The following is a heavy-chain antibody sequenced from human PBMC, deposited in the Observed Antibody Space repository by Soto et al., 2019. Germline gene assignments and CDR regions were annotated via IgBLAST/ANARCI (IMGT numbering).Heavy chain of an antibody. CDR3: EREARPDVLRELLIRQRAKIWGGDPTRGIGHYSYGMDV. Sequence: EVQLVESGGGLVQPGGSLRLSCAASGFSFSNSWMTWVRQAPGKGLEWVANIKEDGSEKYYVDSLKGRFTISRDNAKNSLYLQMTGLRADDTAVYFCEREARPDVLRELLIRQRAKIWGGDPTRGIGHYSYGMDVWGQGTTVTVYS. D-gene: IGHD2-21*02. V-gene: IGHV3-7*03. J-gene: IGHJ6*02. CDR2: IKEDGSEK. CDR1: GFSFSNSW.